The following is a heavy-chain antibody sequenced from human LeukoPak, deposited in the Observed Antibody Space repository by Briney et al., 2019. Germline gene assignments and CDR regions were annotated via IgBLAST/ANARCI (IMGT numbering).Heavy chain of an antibody. D-gene: IGHD3-10*01. V-gene: IGHV3-64*01. Sequence: GGSLRLSCAASGFTFSSYAMHWVRQAPGKGLEYVSAISSNGGSTYYANSVKGRFTISRDNSKNTLYLQMGSLRAEDMAVYYCARRATDYYAHAFDIWGQGTMVTVSS. CDR2: ISSNGGST. J-gene: IGHJ3*02. CDR1: GFTFSSYA. CDR3: ARRATDYYAHAFDI.